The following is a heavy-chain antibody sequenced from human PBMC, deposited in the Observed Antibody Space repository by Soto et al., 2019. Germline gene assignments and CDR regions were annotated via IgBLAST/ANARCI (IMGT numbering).Heavy chain of an antibody. Sequence: QVQLVQSGAEVKKPGSSVKVSCKASGGTFSSYAISWVRQAPGQGLEWMGGIIPIFGTANYAQKFQGRVTITADESKSTAYMELSSLSSEDTAVYYCARDRNAYYDILTGYYSYFDYWGQGTLVTVSS. D-gene: IGHD3-9*01. V-gene: IGHV1-69*12. CDR2: IIPIFGTA. CDR3: ARDRNAYYDILTGYYSYFDY. J-gene: IGHJ4*02. CDR1: GGTFSSYA.